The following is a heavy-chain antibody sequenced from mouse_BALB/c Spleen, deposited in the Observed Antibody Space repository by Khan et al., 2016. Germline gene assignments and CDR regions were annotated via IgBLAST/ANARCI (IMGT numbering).Heavy chain of an antibody. CDR3: AKLTGTREGMDY. CDR2: IYPGDGDT. V-gene: IGHV1-80*01. J-gene: IGHJ4*01. Sequence: QVQLQQPGAELVRPGSSVKISCKASGYAFRSYWMNWVKQRPGQGLEWIGQIYPGDGDTNYHGNFKGKATLTADKSSSTAYMQLSSLTSEDSAVYFCAKLTGTREGMDYWGQGTSVTVSS. CDR1: GYAFRSYW. D-gene: IGHD4-1*01.